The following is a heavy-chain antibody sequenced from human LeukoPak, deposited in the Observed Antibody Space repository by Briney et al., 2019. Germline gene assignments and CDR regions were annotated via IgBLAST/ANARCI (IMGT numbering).Heavy chain of an antibody. D-gene: IGHD5-18*01. Sequence: PGGSLRLSCAASGFTFSDHYMDWVRQAPGKGLEWVSSITSSNYIYYADSVKGRFTISRDNAKNSLYLQMNSLRAEDTAVYYCARGFSYGIDAFHIWGQGTMVTVSS. CDR2: ITSSNYI. CDR1: GFTFSDHY. V-gene: IGHV3-69-1*01. J-gene: IGHJ3*02. CDR3: ARGFSYGIDAFHI.